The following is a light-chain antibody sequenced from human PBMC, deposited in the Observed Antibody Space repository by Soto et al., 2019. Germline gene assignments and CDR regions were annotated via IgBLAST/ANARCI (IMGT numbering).Light chain of an antibody. CDR3: QQYNNWLPWT. CDR2: GAS. CDR1: QSVSSN. V-gene: IGKV3-15*01. J-gene: IGKJ1*01. Sequence: EIVMTQSPATLSVSPGERATLSCRASQSVSSNLTWYQQKPGQAPSLLIYGASTRDTGIPARFSGSGPGTEFTLTISSLQSEDFAVYYCQQYNNWLPWTFGQATKVEIK.